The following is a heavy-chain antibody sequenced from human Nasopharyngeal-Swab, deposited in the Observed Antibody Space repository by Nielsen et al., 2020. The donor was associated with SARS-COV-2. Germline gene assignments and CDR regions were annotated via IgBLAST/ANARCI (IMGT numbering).Heavy chain of an antibody. V-gene: IGHV3-48*04. D-gene: IGHD5-18*01. Sequence: GGSLRLSCAASGFTFSSYSMNWVRQAPGKGLEWVSYISSSSSTIYYADSVKGRFTISRDNAKNSLYLQMNSLRAEDTAVYYCARGGYSYGPYYYGMDVWGQGTTVTVSS. CDR2: ISSSSSTI. J-gene: IGHJ6*02. CDR1: GFTFSSYS. CDR3: ARGGYSYGPYYYGMDV.